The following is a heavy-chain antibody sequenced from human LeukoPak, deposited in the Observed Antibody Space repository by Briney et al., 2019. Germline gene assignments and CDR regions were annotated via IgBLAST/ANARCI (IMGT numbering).Heavy chain of an antibody. J-gene: IGHJ6*02. V-gene: IGHV4-34*01. Sequence: SETLSLTCAVYGGSFSGYYWSWIRQPPGKGLEWIGEINHSGSTNYNPSLKSRVTISVDTSKNQFSLKLSSVTAADTAVHYCARGRRGDYVDYYYGMDVWGQGTTVTVSS. CDR3: ARGRRGDYVDYYYGMDV. CDR1: GGSFSGYY. D-gene: IGHD4-17*01. CDR2: INHSGST.